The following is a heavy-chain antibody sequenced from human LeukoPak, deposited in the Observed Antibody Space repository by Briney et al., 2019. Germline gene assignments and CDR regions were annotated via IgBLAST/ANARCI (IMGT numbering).Heavy chain of an antibody. CDR2: IIPILGIA. CDR1: GYTFSSYA. D-gene: IGHD3-22*01. V-gene: IGHV1-69*04. Sequence: SVKVSCKASGYTFSSYAISWVRQAPGQGLEWMGRIIPILGIANYAQKFQGRVTITADKSTSTAYMELSSLRSEDTAVYYCARGEDYYDSSGYAAFDYWGQGTLVTVSS. J-gene: IGHJ4*02. CDR3: ARGEDYYDSSGYAAFDY.